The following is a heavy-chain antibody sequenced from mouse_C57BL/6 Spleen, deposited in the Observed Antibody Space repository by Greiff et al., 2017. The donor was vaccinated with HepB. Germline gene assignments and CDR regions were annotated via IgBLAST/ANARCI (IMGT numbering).Heavy chain of an antibody. V-gene: IGHV5-9*01. CDR2: ISGGGGNT. CDR3: AREKDYGNYEAWFAY. CDR1: GFTFSSYT. J-gene: IGHJ3*01. Sequence: EVNVVESGGGLVKPGGSLKLSCAASGFTFSSYTMSWVRQTPEKRLEWVATISGGGGNTYYPDSVKGRFTISRDNAKNTLYLQMSSLRSEDTALYYCAREKDYGNYEAWFAYWGQGTLVTVSA. D-gene: IGHD2-1*01.